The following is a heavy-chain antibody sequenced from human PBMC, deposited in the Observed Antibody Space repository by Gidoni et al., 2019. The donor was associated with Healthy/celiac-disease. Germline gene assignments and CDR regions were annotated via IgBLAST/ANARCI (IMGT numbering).Heavy chain of an antibody. Sequence: QVPLQESGPGLVKPSETLSLTCTVSGCSFSSYYWSWIRQPPGKGLEWIGYIYYSGSTNYNPSLKSRVTRSVDTSKNQFALKLSSVTAADTAVYYCARSPKGWWLRYFDYWGQGTLVTVSS. CDR3: ARSPKGWWLRYFDY. CDR1: GCSFSSYY. D-gene: IGHD5-12*01. CDR2: IYYSGST. J-gene: IGHJ4*02. V-gene: IGHV4-59*01.